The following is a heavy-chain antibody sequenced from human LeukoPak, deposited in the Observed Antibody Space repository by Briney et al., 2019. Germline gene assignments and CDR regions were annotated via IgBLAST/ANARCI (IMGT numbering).Heavy chain of an antibody. V-gene: IGHV4-39*07. D-gene: IGHD6-19*01. CDR3: ARGTEYSSGGSSGFDP. CDR2: IHPSGTL. Sequence: SETLSLTCTVSGASFSSGDQYWNWIRQRPGEGLEWIGSIHPSGTLYNNPSLKSRVTISVDTSKNQFSLKLSSVTAADTAVYYCARGTEYSSGGSSGFDPWGQGTLVTVSS. J-gene: IGHJ5*02. CDR1: GASFSSGDQY.